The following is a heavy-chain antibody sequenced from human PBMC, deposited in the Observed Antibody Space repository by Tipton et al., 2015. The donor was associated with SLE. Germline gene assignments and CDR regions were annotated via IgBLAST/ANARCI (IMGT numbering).Heavy chain of an antibody. J-gene: IGHJ6*02. CDR3: ARQRLRLLSPLDA. V-gene: IGHV4-39*01. CDR1: GGSISSSSYY. D-gene: IGHD3-10*01. CDR2: IYYSGST. Sequence: TLSLTCTVSGGSISSSSYYWGWIRQPPGKGLEWIGSIYYSGSTYYNPSLKSRVTISVDTSKNQFSLKLTSVTAADTAVYYCARQRLRLLSPLDAWGQGTTVTVS.